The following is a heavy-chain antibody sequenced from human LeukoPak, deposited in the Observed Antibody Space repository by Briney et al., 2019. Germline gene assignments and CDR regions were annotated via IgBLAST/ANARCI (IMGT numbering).Heavy chain of an antibody. CDR1: GFTFSSYA. V-gene: IGHV3-23*01. CDR3: ARDIVVLPAAIGDS. D-gene: IGHD2-2*02. J-gene: IGHJ5*01. Sequence: GGSLRLSCAASGFTFSSYAMSWVRQAPGKGLEWVSAISGSGGSTYYADSVKGRFTISRDNAENSLYLQMSSLRVEDTAVYFCARDIVVLPAAIGDSWGQGTLVTVSS. CDR2: ISGSGGST.